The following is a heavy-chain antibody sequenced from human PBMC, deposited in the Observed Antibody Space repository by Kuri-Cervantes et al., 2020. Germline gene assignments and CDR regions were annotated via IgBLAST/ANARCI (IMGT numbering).Heavy chain of an antibody. J-gene: IGHJ4*02. CDR2: SYTSGST. Sequence: SETLSLTCTVSGGSISSGSYYWSWIRQPAGKGLEWIGRSYTSGSTNYNPSLKSRVTISVDKSKNQFSLKLSSVTAADTAVYYCARGGYEAPFDYWGQGTLVTVSS. CDR1: GGSISSGSYY. V-gene: IGHV4-61*02. D-gene: IGHD5-12*01. CDR3: ARGGYEAPFDY.